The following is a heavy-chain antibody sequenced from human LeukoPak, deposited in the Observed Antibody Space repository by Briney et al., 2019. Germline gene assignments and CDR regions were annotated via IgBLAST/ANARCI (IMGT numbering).Heavy chain of an antibody. CDR2: INQDGSEK. J-gene: IGHJ5*01. Sequence: GGSLRLSCEVSGFTLDNYWMSWVRQAPGKGPEWVANINQDGSEKNYLDSVKGRFTISRDNAKNSVYLQMNSPRVEDTAVYVCTRDGSGWSDSWGQGTLVTVSS. V-gene: IGHV3-7*01. CDR1: GFTLDNYW. D-gene: IGHD6-19*01. CDR3: TRDGSGWSDS.